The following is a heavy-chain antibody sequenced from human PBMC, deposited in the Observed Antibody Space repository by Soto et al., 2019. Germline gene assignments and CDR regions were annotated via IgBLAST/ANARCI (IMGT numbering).Heavy chain of an antibody. CDR1: GGSISSSNW. CDR3: AIPATSDFDY. Sequence: QVQLQESGPGLVKPSGTLSVTCAVSGGSISSSNWWTWVRQPPGKGLEWIGEIYHSGTTNYNPSLKIRVVISGDRSRNHLSLTLSSVTAADTAVYYCAIPATSDFDYWGQGILVTVSS. CDR2: IYHSGTT. J-gene: IGHJ4*02. V-gene: IGHV4-4*02. D-gene: IGHD4-4*01.